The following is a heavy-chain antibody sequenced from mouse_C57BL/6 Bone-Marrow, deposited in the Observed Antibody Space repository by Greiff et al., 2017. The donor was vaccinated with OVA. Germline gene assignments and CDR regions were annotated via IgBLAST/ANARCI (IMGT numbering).Heavy chain of an antibody. CDR3: ARDYYGSRMDY. CDR1: GYSITSGYY. J-gene: IGHJ4*01. V-gene: IGHV3-6*01. Sequence: EVQVVESGPGLVKPSQSLSLTCSVTGYSITSGYYWNWIRQFPGNKLEWMGYISYDGSNNYNPSLKNRISITRDTSKNQFFLKLNSVTTEDTATYYCARDYYGSRMDYWGQGTSVTVSS. CDR2: ISYDGSN. D-gene: IGHD1-1*01.